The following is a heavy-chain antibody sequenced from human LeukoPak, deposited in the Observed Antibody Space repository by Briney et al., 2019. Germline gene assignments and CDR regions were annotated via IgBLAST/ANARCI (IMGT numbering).Heavy chain of an antibody. J-gene: IGHJ4*02. CDR2: VYYSGST. V-gene: IGHV4-39*01. CDR1: GGSISSSSYY. CDR3: ARGLYNYGHGDY. D-gene: IGHD5-18*01. Sequence: SETLSLTCTVSGGSISSSSYYWGWIRQPPGKGLEWIGSVYYSGSTYYNPSLKSRVTISVDTSKNQFSLKLSSVTAADTVVYYCARGLYNYGHGDYWGQGTLVTVSS.